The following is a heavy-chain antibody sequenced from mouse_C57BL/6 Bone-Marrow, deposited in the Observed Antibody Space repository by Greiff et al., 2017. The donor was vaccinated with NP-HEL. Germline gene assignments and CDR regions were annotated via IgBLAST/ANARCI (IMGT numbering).Heavy chain of an antibody. D-gene: IGHD1-1*01. Sequence: QVTLKVCGPGILQSSQTLSLTCSFSGFSLSTSGMGVSWIRQPSGKGLEWLAHIYWDDDKRYNPSLKSRLTISKDTSRNQVFLKITSVDTADTATFYCARSATTVVAPYWYFEVWGTGSTATDSS. V-gene: IGHV8-12*01. CDR2: IYWDDDK. CDR1: GFSLSTSGMG. CDR3: ARSATTVVAPYWYFEV. J-gene: IGHJ1*02.